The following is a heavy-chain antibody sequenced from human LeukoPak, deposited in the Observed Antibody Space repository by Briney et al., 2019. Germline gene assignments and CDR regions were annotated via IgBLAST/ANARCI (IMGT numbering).Heavy chain of an antibody. V-gene: IGHV3-74*01. CDR1: GFTFSSYW. Sequence: GGSLRLSCAASGFTFSSYWMHWVLQAPGKGPVWVSRINSDGSSTSYADSVKGRFTISRDNAKNTLYLQMNSLRAEDTAVYYCAREVYGSGSYSTLYFDYWGQGTLVTVSS. J-gene: IGHJ4*02. CDR2: INSDGSST. CDR3: AREVYGSGSYSTLYFDY. D-gene: IGHD3-10*01.